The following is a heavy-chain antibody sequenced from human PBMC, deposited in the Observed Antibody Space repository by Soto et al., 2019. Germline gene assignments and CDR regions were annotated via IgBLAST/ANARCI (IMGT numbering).Heavy chain of an antibody. CDR1: GFTFTSSA. CDR3: AATGLYDAYGPPNYYYGMDV. CDR2: IVVGSGNT. Sequence: SVKVSCKASGFTFTSSAVQWVRQARGQRLEWIGWIVVGSGNTNYAQKFQERVTITRDMSTSTAYMELSSLRSEDTAVYYCAATGLYDAYGPPNYYYGMDVWGQGTTVTVSS. V-gene: IGHV1-58*01. D-gene: IGHD3-16*01. J-gene: IGHJ6*02.